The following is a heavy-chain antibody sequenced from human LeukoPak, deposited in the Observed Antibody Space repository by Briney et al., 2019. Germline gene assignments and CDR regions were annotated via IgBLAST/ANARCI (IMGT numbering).Heavy chain of an antibody. CDR3: ARGYSNSFDY. CDR2: IYYCGST. V-gene: IGHV4-59*01. J-gene: IGHJ4*02. Sequence: SETLSLTCTVSGGSISTYYWSWIRQPPGKGLEWIGYIYYCGSTNYNPSLKSRVTISVDTSKNQFSLRLSSVTAADTAVYYCARGYSNSFDYWGQGTLVTVSS. CDR1: GGSISTYY. D-gene: IGHD6-13*01.